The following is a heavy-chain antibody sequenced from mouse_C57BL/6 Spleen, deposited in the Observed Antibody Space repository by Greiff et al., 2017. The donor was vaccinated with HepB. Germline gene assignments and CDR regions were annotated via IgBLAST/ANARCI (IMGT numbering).Heavy chain of an antibody. CDR2: IYPGSGST. D-gene: IGHD1-1*01. J-gene: IGHJ2*01. CDR1: GYTFTSYW. V-gene: IGHV1-55*01. Sequence: VQLQQPGAELVKPGASVKLSCKASGYTFTSYWITWVKQRPGQGLEWIGDIYPGSGSTNYNEKFKSKATLTVDTSSSTAYMQLSSLTSADSAVYYCARPRYYGSSYGYFDYWGQGTTLTVSS. CDR3: ARPRYYGSSYGYFDY.